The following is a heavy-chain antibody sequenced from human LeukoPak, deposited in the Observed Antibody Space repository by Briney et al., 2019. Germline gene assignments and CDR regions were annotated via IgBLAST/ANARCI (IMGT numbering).Heavy chain of an antibody. CDR3: ARALPSPLYSGSYADAFDI. J-gene: IGHJ3*02. V-gene: IGHV3-21*01. CDR1: GXTFSSYS. CDR2: ISSSSSYI. Sequence: TGGSLRLSCAASGXTFSSYSMNWVRQAPGKGLEWVSSISSSSSYIYYADSVKGRFTISRDNAKNSLYLQMNSLRAEDTAVYYCARALPSPLYSGSYADAFDIWGQGTMVTVSS. D-gene: IGHD1-26*01.